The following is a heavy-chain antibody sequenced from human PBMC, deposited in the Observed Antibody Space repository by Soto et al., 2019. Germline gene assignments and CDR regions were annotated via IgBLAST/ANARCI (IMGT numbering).Heavy chain of an antibody. CDR3: ARPVNVAAAVTEGMDV. CDR2: INSVGSYI. CDR1: GFTFSSYS. J-gene: IGHJ6*02. D-gene: IGHD6-13*01. V-gene: IGHV3-21*01. Sequence: EVQLVESGGGLVKPGGSLRLSCAASGFTFSSYSMNWVRQAPGKGLEWVSSINSVGSYINYADSVKGRFTISRDNAKNSLYLQMNSLRAEDTAVYYCARPVNVAAAVTEGMDVWGQGTTVTVSS.